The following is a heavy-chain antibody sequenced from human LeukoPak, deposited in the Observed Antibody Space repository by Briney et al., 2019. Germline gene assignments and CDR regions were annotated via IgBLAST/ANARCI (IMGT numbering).Heavy chain of an antibody. CDR3: AEDQRMTTVATPDY. CDR1: GFTFSSYA. J-gene: IGHJ4*02. V-gene: IGHV3-23*01. CDR2: ISGSGGST. Sequence: GGSLRLSCAASGFTFSSYAMSWVRQAPGKGLEWVSAISGSGGSTYYADSVKGRFTISRDNSKNTLYLQMNSLRAEDTAVYYCAEDQRMTTVATPDYWGQGTLVTVSS. D-gene: IGHD4-17*01.